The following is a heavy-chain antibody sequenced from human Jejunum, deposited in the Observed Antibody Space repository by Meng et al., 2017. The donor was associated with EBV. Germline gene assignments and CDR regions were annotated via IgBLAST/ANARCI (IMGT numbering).Heavy chain of an antibody. D-gene: IGHD2-21*02. J-gene: IGHJ4*02. CDR2: IYYSGST. CDR1: GDYIDSRNW. CDR3: VRGGDYCLVY. V-gene: IGHV4-4*02. Sequence: QLQVSGPGLVKPSGTPALTCAGSGDYIDSRNWGSWARQSPERGLEWMGEIYYSGSTNYNPSLKSRVTILVDRSENHFSLHLSSVTAADTAVYYCVRGGDYCLVYWGQGTLVTVSS.